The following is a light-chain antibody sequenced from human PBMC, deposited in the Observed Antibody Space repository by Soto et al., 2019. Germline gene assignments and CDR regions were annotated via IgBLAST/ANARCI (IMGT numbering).Light chain of an antibody. V-gene: IGLV2-14*01. CDR1: SGDVGAYNY. Sequence: QSALTQPASVSGSPGQSITISCSGTSGDVGAYNYVSWYQQNPGKAPKLMINGVTNRPSGVSNRFSGSKSGNTASLTISGLQAGDEADYYCTSYTSTTSYVFGTGTKVTVL. CDR2: GVT. J-gene: IGLJ1*01. CDR3: TSYTSTTSYV.